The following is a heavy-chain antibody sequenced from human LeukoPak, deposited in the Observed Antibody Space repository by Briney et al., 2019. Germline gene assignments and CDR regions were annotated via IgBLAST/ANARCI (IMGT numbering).Heavy chain of an antibody. CDR2: INHSGST. J-gene: IGHJ4*02. V-gene: IGHV4-34*01. CDR3: ARRGRWLRTIDY. D-gene: IGHD5-12*01. Sequence: MPSETLSLTCNVSGASFSGYYWSWSRQSPGKGLEWIGEINHSGSTNYNPSLKSRVTMSVDKSKQQFSLRLTSVTAADTAVFYCARRGRWLRTIDYWGQGTLVTVSS. CDR1: GASFSGYY.